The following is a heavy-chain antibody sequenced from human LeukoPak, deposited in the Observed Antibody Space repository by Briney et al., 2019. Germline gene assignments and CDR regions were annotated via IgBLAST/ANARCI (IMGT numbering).Heavy chain of an antibody. D-gene: IGHD4-17*01. V-gene: IGHV3-30*04. CDR1: GFTFSSYA. CDR2: ISYDGSNK. CDR3: ARTGLTYLTTVTTWFAY. Sequence: PGRSLRLSCAASGFTFSSYAMHWVRQAPGKGLEWVAIISYDGSNKYYADSVKGRFTISRDSSKNTLYLQMNSLRAEDTAVNYCARTGLTYLTTVTTWFAYWGQGTLVTVSS. J-gene: IGHJ4*02.